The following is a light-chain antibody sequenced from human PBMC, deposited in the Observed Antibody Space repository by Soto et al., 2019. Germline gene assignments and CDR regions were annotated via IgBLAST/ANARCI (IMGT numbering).Light chain of an antibody. Sequence: LTQPASVSWSPGQSITISCTGTSSDVGSYNLVSWYQQHPGKAPKLMIYEGSKRPSGVSNRFSGSKSGNTASLTISGLQAEDEADYYCCSYAGSPVFGGGTKVTGL. V-gene: IGLV2-23*01. CDR1: SSDVGSYNL. CDR3: CSYAGSPV. J-gene: IGLJ2*01. CDR2: EGS.